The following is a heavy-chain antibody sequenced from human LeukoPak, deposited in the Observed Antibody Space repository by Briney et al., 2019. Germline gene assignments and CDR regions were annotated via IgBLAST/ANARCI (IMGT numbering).Heavy chain of an antibody. J-gene: IGHJ5*02. V-gene: IGHV3-30*18. CDR2: ISYGGSNK. Sequence: GGSLRLSCAASGFTFSSYGIHWVRQAPGKGLEWVAVISYGGSNKYYVDSVKGRFTISRDNSKNTLYLQMNSLRAEDTAVYYCAKDGGDSSTGGWFDPWGQGTLVTVSS. CDR1: GFTFSSYG. D-gene: IGHD2-2*01. CDR3: AKDGGDSSTGGWFDP.